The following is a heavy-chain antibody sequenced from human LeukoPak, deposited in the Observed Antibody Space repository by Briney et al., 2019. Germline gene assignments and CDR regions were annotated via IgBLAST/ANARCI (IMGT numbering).Heavy chain of an antibody. CDR3: ARETINWFDP. V-gene: IGHV4-34*01. J-gene: IGHJ5*02. Sequence: SETLSLTCAVYGGSFSGFYWSWIRQPPGKGLEWIGEINHSGNTKYNPSLKSRVTISVDTSKNQFSLKLSSVTAADTAVYYCARETINWFDPWGQGTLVTVSS. CDR1: GGSFSGFY. D-gene: IGHD3-3*01. CDR2: INHSGNT.